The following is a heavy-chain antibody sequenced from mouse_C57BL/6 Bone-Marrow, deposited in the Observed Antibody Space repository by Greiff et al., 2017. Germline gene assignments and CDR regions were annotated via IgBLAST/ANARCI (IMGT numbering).Heavy chain of an antibody. CDR3: STVVATNYYAMDY. J-gene: IGHJ4*01. D-gene: IGHD1-1*01. CDR1: GFTFSSYG. CDR2: ISSGGSYT. Sequence: EVMLVESGGDLVKPGGSLKLSCAASGFTFSSYGMSWVRQTPDKRLEWVATISSGGSYTYYPDSVKGRFTISRDNAKNTLYLQMSSLKSEDTAMYYCSTVVATNYYAMDYWGQGTSVTVSS. V-gene: IGHV5-6*01.